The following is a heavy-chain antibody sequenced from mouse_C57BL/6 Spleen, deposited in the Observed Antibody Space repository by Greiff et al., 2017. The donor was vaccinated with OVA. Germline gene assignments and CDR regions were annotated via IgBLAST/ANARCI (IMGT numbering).Heavy chain of an antibody. D-gene: IGHD1-3*01. V-gene: IGHV1-54*01. J-gene: IGHJ3*01. CDR3: VQVGGTAY. CDR1: GYAFTHYL. CDR2: LNPGSGGT. Sequence: QVQLQQSGAELVRPGTSVKVSCKASGYAFTHYLIEWVKQRPGPGLEWIGVLNPGSGGTNYHEKFKGKATLTADKSSSTAYMQLSSLTSEDSAVYFCVQVGGTAYWGQGTLVTVSA.